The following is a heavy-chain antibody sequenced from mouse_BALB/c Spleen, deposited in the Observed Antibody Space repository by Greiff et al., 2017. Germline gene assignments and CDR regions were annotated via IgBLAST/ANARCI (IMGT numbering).Heavy chain of an antibody. Sequence: EVQLQQSGPGLVKPSQSLSLTCTVTGYSITSDYAWNWIRQFPGNKLEWMGYISYSGSTSYNPSLKSRISITRDTSKNQFFLQLNAVTTEDTATYYCASDSSWFAYWGQGTLVTVSA. CDR2: ISYSGST. CDR3: ASDSSWFAY. J-gene: IGHJ3*01. D-gene: IGHD2-4*01. CDR1: GYSITSDYA. V-gene: IGHV3-2*02.